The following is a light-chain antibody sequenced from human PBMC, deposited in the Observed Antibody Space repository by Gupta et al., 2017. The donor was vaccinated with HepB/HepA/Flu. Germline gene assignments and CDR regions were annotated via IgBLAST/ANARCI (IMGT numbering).Light chain of an antibody. J-gene: IGKJ2*01. V-gene: IGKV1-39*01. Sequence: DIQMTQSPSSLSASVGDRVTITCRASQSISSYLNWYQQKPGKAPKLLIYAASSWQSGVPSRFSGSGSGTDFTLTISSLQPEDFATYYCQQSYSTPRYTFGQWTKLEIK. CDR1: QSISSY. CDR3: QQSYSTPRYT. CDR2: AAS.